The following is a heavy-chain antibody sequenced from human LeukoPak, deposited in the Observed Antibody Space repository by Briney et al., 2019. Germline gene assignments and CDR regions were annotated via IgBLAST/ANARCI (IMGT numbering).Heavy chain of an antibody. CDR2: IDTDGSST. D-gene: IGHD3-3*01. J-gene: IGHJ3*02. CDR1: GFTFSSYW. V-gene: IGHV3-74*01. Sequence: GGSLRLSCAASGFTFSSYWMNWVRQAPGKGLVWVSRIDTDGSSTTYADSVKGRFTISRDNAKNMLYLQVNTLRAEDTAVYYCARGLTIFGVVNDGLDIWGQGTKVTVSS. CDR3: ARGLTIFGVVNDGLDI.